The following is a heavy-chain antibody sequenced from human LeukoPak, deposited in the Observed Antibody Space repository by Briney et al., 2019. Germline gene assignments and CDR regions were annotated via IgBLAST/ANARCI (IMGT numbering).Heavy chain of an antibody. J-gene: IGHJ4*02. D-gene: IGHD3-9*01. CDR3: ARNDVVRYFDWLSAFDF. CDR1: GYIFMSYG. Sequence: ASVKVSCKASGYIFMSYGINWVRQAPGQGLEWVGWISPYNGNTNFAQKFQGRVTMTTDTSTNTAYMELRSLRSDDTAVYYCARNDVVRYFDWLSAFDFWGQGTLVTVSS. CDR2: ISPYNGNT. V-gene: IGHV1-18*01.